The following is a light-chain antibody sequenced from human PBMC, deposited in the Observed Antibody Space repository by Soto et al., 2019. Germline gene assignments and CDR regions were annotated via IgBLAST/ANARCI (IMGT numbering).Light chain of an antibody. J-gene: IGKJ1*01. V-gene: IGKV3-15*01. Sequence: EIVLTQSPGTLSLSPGERATFSCRASQSVSSNLAWYQQKPGQAPRLLIYSGSIRATNIPARFSGGGSGTEFTLTISSLQSEDFAVYFSQQYSRWPRTFGQGTKVDIK. CDR3: QQYSRWPRT. CDR1: QSVSSN. CDR2: SGS.